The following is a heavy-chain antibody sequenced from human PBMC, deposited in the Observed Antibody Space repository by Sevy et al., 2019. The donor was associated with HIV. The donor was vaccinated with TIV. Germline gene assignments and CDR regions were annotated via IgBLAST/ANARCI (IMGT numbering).Heavy chain of an antibody. D-gene: IGHD3-10*01. V-gene: IGHV3-15*01. CDR1: GFTFSNAW. CDR2: IKSKTDGGTT. CDR3: TTGTMVRGVIDY. Sequence: GGSLRLSCAASGFTFSNAWMSWVRQAPGKVLEWVGRIKSKTDGGTTDYAAPVKGRFTISRDDSKNTLYLPMNSLKTEDTAVYYCTTGTMVRGVIDYWGQGTLVTVSS. J-gene: IGHJ4*02.